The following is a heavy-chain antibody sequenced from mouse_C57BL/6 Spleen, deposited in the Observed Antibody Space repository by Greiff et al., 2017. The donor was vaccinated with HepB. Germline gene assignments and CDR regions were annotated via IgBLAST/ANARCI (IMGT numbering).Heavy chain of an antibody. Sequence: QVQLQQSGAELVRPGTSVKVSCKASGYAFTNYLIEWVKQRPGKGLEWIGVINPGSGGTNYNEKFKGKATLNADKSSSTAYMQLRSLTSEDSAVDDCARWGCKGSDYYAMDYWGQGTSVTVSS. J-gene: IGHJ4*01. CDR2: INPGSGGT. V-gene: IGHV1-54*01. CDR3: ARWGCKGSDYYAMDY. CDR1: GYAFTNYL.